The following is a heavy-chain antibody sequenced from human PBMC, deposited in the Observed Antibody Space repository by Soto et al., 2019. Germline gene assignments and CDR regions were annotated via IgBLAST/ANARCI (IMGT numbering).Heavy chain of an antibody. CDR3: ARLLRGYCSSTRCYPLEYFDY. J-gene: IGHJ4*02. V-gene: IGHV1-46*01. CDR2: INHNSGGT. D-gene: IGHD2-2*01. Sequence: ASVKVSCKASGYTFSSYYMYWVRQAPGQGLEWIGLINHNSGGTSYAQKFQGRVTMTTDTSTSTAYMELRSLRSDDTAVYYCARLLRGYCSSTRCYPLEYFDYWGQGTLVTVSS. CDR1: GYTFSSYY.